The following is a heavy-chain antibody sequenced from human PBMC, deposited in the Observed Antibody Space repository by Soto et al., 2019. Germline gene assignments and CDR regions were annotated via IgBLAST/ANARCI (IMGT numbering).Heavy chain of an antibody. Sequence: SGPTLVNPPQTLTLTCTFSGFSLSTSGVGVGWIRQPPGKALEWLALIYWNDDKRYSPSLKSRLTITKDTSKNQVVLTMTNMDPVDTATYYCAHIAYCSSTSCPRSYYYYYGMDVWGQGTTVTVSS. CDR1: GFSLSTSGVG. CDR3: AHIAYCSSTSCPRSYYYYYGMDV. J-gene: IGHJ6*02. CDR2: IYWNDDK. D-gene: IGHD2-2*01. V-gene: IGHV2-5*01.